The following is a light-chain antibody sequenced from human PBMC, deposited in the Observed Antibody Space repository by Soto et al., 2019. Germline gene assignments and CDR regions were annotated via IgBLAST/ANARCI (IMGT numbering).Light chain of an antibody. Sequence: EIVLTQSPGTLSLSPGERATLSCRASQSVSSSYLAWYQQKPGQAPRPLTYGASSRAIGIPDRVSGSGSGTDFTLTTSRLELEDFAVYYCQQYGSSPWTFGQGTKVEIK. CDR1: QSVSSSY. J-gene: IGKJ1*01. V-gene: IGKV3-20*01. CDR3: QQYGSSPWT. CDR2: GAS.